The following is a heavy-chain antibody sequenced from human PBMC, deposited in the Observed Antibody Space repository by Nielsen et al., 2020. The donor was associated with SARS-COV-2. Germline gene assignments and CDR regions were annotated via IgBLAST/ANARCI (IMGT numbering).Heavy chain of an antibody. Sequence: GESLKISCKASGYTFTDYWIGWVRQMPGKGLEWVGIIFPADSDTRYSPSFQGQVTISADKSISTAYLQWSSLKASDTAIYYCARRNAPYGVDVWGQGTAVTVSS. CDR1: GYTFTDYW. CDR3: ARRNAPYGVDV. CDR2: IFPADSDT. J-gene: IGHJ6*02. V-gene: IGHV5-51*01.